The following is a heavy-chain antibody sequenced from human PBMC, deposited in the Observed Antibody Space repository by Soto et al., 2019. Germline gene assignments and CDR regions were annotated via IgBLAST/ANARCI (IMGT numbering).Heavy chain of an antibody. V-gene: IGHV5-51*01. D-gene: IGHD1-7*01. CDR1: GYTFTGYW. Sequence: ASLKISCQGCGYTFTGYWIGWVRQMPGKGLEWMGIVYPGDSDIRYSPSFRGQVTISIDNSVSTAYLQWNSLKASDTAMYYCARALPGTIHPHYFDYWGQGTLVTVSS. CDR2: VYPGDSDI. J-gene: IGHJ4*02. CDR3: ARALPGTIHPHYFDY.